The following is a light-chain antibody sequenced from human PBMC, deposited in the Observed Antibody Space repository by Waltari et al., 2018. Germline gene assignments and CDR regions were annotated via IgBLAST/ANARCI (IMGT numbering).Light chain of an antibody. CDR2: DVA. CDR1: SRDIGGSHY. J-gene: IGLJ2*01. V-gene: IGLV2-14*03. CDR3: ASYTSTNTVI. Sequence: QSALTQPASVSASPGQSITISCTGTSRDIGGSHYVSWYQQHPGKVPKLMIYDVARWPSGVSNRFYGSKSGNTASLTISGLQAEDEADYYCASYTSTNTVIFGGGTKVTVL.